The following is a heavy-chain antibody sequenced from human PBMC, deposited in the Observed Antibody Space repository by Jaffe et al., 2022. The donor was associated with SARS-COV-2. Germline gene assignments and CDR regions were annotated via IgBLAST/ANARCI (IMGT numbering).Heavy chain of an antibody. V-gene: IGHV3-23*01. CDR2: ISGSGGST. J-gene: IGHJ4*02. CDR1: GFPFSIYA. Sequence: EVQLLESGGGLVQPGGSLRLSCAASGFPFSIYAMSWVRQAPGKGLEWVSAISGSGGSTNYVDSVKGRFTISRDNSKNTLYLQMNSLRAEDTAVYYCIPKHVDTVTFVPVGWGQGTLVTVSS. CDR3: IPKHVDTVTFVPVG. D-gene: IGHD5-18*01.